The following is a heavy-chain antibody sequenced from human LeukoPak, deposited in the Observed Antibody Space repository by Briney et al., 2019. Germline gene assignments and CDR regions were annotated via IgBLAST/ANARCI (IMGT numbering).Heavy chain of an antibody. CDR3: AREWYYDILTGSPWFDP. J-gene: IGHJ5*02. D-gene: IGHD3-9*01. CDR2: FYYSGST. V-gene: IGHV4-61*01. Sequence: SEALSLTCTVSGGSVSSGSYYWSWIRQPPGKGLEWIGYFYYSGSTNYNPSLKSRVTITVDTSKNQFSLKLSSVTAADTAVYYCAREWYYDILTGSPWFDPWGQGTLVTVSS. CDR1: GGSVSSGSYY.